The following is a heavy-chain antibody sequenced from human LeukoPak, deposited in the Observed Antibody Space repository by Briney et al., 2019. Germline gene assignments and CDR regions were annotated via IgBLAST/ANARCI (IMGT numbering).Heavy chain of an antibody. CDR1: GYNFTSYW. J-gene: IGHJ4*02. CDR3: AVSSIAVAGNGYYFDY. D-gene: IGHD6-19*01. V-gene: IGHV5-51*01. CDR2: IYPGDSDT. Sequence: GESLKISCKGSGYNFTSYWIGWVRQMPGKGLECMGVIYPGDSDTRYSPSFQGQVTISADKSISTAYLQWSSLKASDTAMYYCAVSSIAVAGNGYYFDYWGQGTLVTVSS.